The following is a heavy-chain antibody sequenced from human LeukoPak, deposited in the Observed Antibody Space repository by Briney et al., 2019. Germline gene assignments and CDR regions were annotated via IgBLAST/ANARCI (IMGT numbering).Heavy chain of an antibody. Sequence: PGGSLRLSCAASGFTVSSDYMSWVRQAPGKGLEWVSAIYSGGRTYYADSVKSRFTVSRNNSKNTFYLKMNSQRAEDTAVYYCARDSRIGWTTAFDCWGQGTLVTVSS. CDR3: ARDSRIGWTTAFDC. J-gene: IGHJ4*02. V-gene: IGHV3-66*01. CDR2: IYSGGRT. CDR1: GFTVSSDY. D-gene: IGHD6-19*01.